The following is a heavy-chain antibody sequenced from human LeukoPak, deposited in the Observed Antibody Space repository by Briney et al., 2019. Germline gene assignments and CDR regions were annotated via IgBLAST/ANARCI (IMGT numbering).Heavy chain of an antibody. CDR2: ISSSSSYI. Sequence: PGGSLRLSCAASGFTFSSYSMNWVRQAPGKGLEWVSSISSSSSYIYYVDSVKGRFTISRDNAKNSLYLQMNSLRAEDTAVYYCARGSYGDGAFDIWGQGTMVTVSS. CDR3: ARGSYGDGAFDI. CDR1: GFTFSSYS. D-gene: IGHD4-17*01. J-gene: IGHJ3*02. V-gene: IGHV3-21*01.